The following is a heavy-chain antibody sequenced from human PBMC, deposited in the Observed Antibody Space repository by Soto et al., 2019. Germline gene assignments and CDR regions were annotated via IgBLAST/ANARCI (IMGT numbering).Heavy chain of an antibody. Sequence: TSETLSLTCTVSGGSISSSSYYWGWIRQPPGKGLEWIGSIYYSGSTYYNPSLKSRVTISVDTSKNQFSLKLSSVTAADTAVYYCARDYSKDYWGQGTLVTVSS. D-gene: IGHD4-4*01. V-gene: IGHV4-39*02. CDR1: GGSISSSSYY. J-gene: IGHJ4*02. CDR2: IYYSGST. CDR3: ARDYSKDY.